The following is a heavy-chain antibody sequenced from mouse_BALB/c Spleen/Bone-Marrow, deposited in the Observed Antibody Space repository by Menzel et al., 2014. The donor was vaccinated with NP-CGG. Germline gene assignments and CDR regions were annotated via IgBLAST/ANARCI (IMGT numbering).Heavy chain of an antibody. D-gene: IGHD2-3*01. V-gene: IGHV4-1*02. J-gene: IGHJ1*01. CDR1: GFDFSRYW. Sequence: DVMLVESGGGLVQPGGSLKLSCAASGFDFSRYWMSWVRQAPGKGLEWIGEINPDSGTINYTPSLKDKFIISRDNAKNTLYLQMSKVRSEDTALYYCASYDGYYYWYFDVWGAGTTVTVSS. CDR3: ASYDGYYYWYFDV. CDR2: INPDSGTI.